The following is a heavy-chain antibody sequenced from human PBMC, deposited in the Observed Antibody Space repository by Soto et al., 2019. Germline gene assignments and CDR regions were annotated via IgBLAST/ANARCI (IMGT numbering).Heavy chain of an antibody. CDR1: GFTFSIYW. Sequence: GGSLTLSCAASGFTFSIYWMNWARQAPGKGLEWVANIKHDGSEKYHADSVKGRFTISRDNAKNSLYLQMNSLRAEDTAVYYCARLNRGVGITSPHLDYWGQGTLVTVSS. D-gene: IGHD3-10*01. J-gene: IGHJ4*02. V-gene: IGHV3-7*03. CDR3: ARLNRGVGITSPHLDY. CDR2: IKHDGSEK.